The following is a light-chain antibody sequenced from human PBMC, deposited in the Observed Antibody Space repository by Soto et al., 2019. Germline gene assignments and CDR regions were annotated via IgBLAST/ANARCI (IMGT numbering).Light chain of an antibody. V-gene: IGKV2-29*02. Sequence: DIVMTQTPLSLSVTPGQPASISCKSSRNLLQSDGKTNFHWYQQKPGQPPQLLIYEVSKRFSGVPDRFSGSGSGTDFTLKISRVEAEDVGIIIYCMQGLDLPATFGQGTKLEIK. CDR2: EVS. CDR1: RNLLQSDGKTN. J-gene: IGKJ1*01. CDR3: MQGLDLPAT.